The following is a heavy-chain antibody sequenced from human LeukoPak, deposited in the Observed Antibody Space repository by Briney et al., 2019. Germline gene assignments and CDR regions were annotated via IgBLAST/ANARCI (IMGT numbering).Heavy chain of an antibody. V-gene: IGHV1-3*02. D-gene: IGHD6-19*01. CDR3: ARDGGESAVAGTHYYYGMDV. J-gene: IGHJ6*02. CDR2: SNAGNGNT. CDR1: GYTFASYV. Sequence: ASVNVSCKASGYTFASYVMHWVRQAPGQRREWMGWSNAGNGNTKYSQELQGRVTITRDTSASTAYMELSSLRSEDMAVYYCARDGGESAVAGTHYYYGMDVWGQGTTVTVSS.